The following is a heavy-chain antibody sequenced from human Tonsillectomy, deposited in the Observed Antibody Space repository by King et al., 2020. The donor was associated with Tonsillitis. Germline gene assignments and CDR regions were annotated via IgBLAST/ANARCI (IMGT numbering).Heavy chain of an antibody. V-gene: IGHV3-30*04. J-gene: IGHJ4*02. CDR1: GFSFSSYP. CDR3: ARESLASDYISSWYEPFDY. Sequence: QVQLVESGGGVVQPGRFLRLSCAASGFSFSSYPMHWVRQAPGKGLEWVAVISYDGSNKYYADSVKGRFTISRDNSKNTLFLQMSSLRTEDTAVYYCARESLASDYISSWYEPFDYWGQGTLVAVSS. D-gene: IGHD6-13*01. CDR2: ISYDGSNK.